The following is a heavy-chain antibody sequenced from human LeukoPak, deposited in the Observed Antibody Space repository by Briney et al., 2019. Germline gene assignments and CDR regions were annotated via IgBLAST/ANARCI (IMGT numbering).Heavy chain of an antibody. CDR3: ARGGTSGYSSTRHFWGGNYYFDY. CDR1: GFTFDDYW. D-gene: IGHD2-2*01. J-gene: IGHJ4*02. V-gene: IGHV3-7*01. CDR2: INQDGSEK. Sequence: PGGSLRLSCGASGFTFDDYWMSWVRQAPGQGLEWVANINQDGSEKYYLDSAKGRFTISRDNARNSLYLQVNRLRAEDTAVYYCARGGTSGYSSTRHFWGGNYYFDYWGQGSLVTVSS.